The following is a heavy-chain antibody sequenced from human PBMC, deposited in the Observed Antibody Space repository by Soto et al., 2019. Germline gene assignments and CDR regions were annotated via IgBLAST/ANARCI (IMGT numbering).Heavy chain of an antibody. CDR2: IYYSGST. CDR1: GGSVSSGGYY. D-gene: IGHD5-12*01. CDR3: AREGPYSGYDPYYFDY. Sequence: SETLSLTCTVSGGSVSSGGYYWSWIRQHPGKGLEWIGYIYYSGSTYYNPSLKSRVTISVDTSKNQFSLKLSSVTAADTAVYYCAREGPYSGYDPYYFDYWGQGTLVTVSS. V-gene: IGHV4-31*03. J-gene: IGHJ4*02.